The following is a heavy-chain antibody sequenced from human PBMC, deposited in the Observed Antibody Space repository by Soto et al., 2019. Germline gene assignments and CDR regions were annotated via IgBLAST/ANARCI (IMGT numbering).Heavy chain of an antibody. CDR3: ARDGLLFSGPYRPSRFDY. CDR2: IKHDTSEA. J-gene: IGHJ4*02. D-gene: IGHD3-16*02. CDR1: GFKFSNYW. Sequence: EVQLVESGGGLVQPGRSLRLSCAASGFKFSNYWMSWVRQAPGKGLEWVGNIKHDTSEAHYADSVKGRFTITRDNIKNFLFRQINGLRADDTASYYCARDGLLFSGPYRPSRFDYWGLGTLVTVSS. V-gene: IGHV3-7*03.